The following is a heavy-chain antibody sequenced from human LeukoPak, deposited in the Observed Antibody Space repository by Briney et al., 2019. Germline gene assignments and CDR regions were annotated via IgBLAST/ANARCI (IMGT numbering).Heavy chain of an antibody. CDR3: ARGLEGYYDSSGYQYYFDY. V-gene: IGHV3-7*01. CDR1: GFTFRNYW. Sequence: AGGSLRLSCAASGFTFRNYWMSWVRQAPGKGLEWVANIKQDGSEKYYVDSVKGRFTISRDNAKNSLYLQMNSLRAEDTAVYYCARGLEGYYDSSGYQYYFDYWGQETLVTVSS. J-gene: IGHJ4*02. CDR2: IKQDGSEK. D-gene: IGHD3-22*01.